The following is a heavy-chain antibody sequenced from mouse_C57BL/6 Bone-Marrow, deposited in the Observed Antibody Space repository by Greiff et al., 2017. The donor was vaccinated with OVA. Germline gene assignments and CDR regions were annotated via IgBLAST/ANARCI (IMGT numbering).Heavy chain of an antibody. CDR1: GYTFTSYW. CDR2: IDPSDSYT. CDR3: ALSGHDYLDY. V-gene: IGHV1-59*01. D-gene: IGHD3-2*02. Sequence: QVQLQQPGAELVRPGTSVKLSCKASGYTFTSYWMHWVKQRPGQGLEWIGVIDPSDSYTNYNQKFKGKATLTVDTSSSTAYMQLSSLTSEDSAVYYCALSGHDYLDYWGKGTTLTVSS. J-gene: IGHJ2*01.